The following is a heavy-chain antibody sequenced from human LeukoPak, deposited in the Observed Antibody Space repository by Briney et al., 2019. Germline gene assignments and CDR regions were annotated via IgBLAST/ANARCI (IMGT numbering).Heavy chain of an antibody. Sequence: PGGSLRLSCAASGFTFSSYAMSWVRQAPGKGLEWVSAISGSGGSTYYADSVKGRFTISRDNSKNTLYLQMDSLRAEDTAVYYCAGRATVSLYYYYGMDVWGQGTTVTVSS. CDR3: AGRATVSLYYYYGMDV. J-gene: IGHJ6*02. CDR1: GFTFSSYA. V-gene: IGHV3-23*01. D-gene: IGHD4-11*01. CDR2: ISGSGGST.